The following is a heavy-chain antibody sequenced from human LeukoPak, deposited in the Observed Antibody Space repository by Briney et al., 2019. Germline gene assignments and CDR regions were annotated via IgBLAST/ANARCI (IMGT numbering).Heavy chain of an antibody. CDR1: GFTFSSYS. D-gene: IGHD4-17*01. CDR2: ISSSSSDI. CDR3: ARDTATVTLLDYYYYMDV. J-gene: IGHJ6*03. V-gene: IGHV3-21*01. Sequence: PGGSLRLSCAASGFTFSSYSMNWVRQAPGKGLEWVSSISSSSSDIYYADSVKGRFTISRDNAKNSLYLQMNSLRAEDTAVYYCARDTATVTLLDYYYYMDVWGKGTTVTVSS.